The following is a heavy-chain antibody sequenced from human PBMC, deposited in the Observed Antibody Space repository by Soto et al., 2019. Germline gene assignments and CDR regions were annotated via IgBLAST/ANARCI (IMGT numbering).Heavy chain of an antibody. CDR3: ARGPYYDLIWNYYYMDV. J-gene: IGHJ6*03. Sequence: QVQLQESGPGLVKPSETLSLSCSVSGGSISGHYWSWVRQTPRKGLEWIGYMYYSGSTNYNPSLKSRGTISVDTSKNHFSLRLTSVTAADTAVYYCARGPYYDLIWNYYYMDVWGKGTTVTVSS. CDR1: GGSISGHY. V-gene: IGHV4-59*08. D-gene: IGHD3-16*01. CDR2: MYYSGST.